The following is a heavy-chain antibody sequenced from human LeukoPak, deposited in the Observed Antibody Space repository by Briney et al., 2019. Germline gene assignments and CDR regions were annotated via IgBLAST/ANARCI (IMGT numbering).Heavy chain of an antibody. CDR2: ISSGSTI. V-gene: IGHV3-48*03. Sequence: GGSLRLSCAASGFTLSSYELNWVCQAPGKGLEWVSYISSGSTIYYADSVKGRFTISRDNAKNSLYLQMNSLRAEDTAVYYCAREYGSGSYFDYWGQGTLVTVSS. CDR3: AREYGSGSYFDY. D-gene: IGHD3-10*01. CDR1: GFTLSSYE. J-gene: IGHJ4*02.